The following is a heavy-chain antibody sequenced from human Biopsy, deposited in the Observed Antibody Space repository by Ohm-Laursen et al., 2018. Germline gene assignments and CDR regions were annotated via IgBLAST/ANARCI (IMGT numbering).Heavy chain of an antibody. V-gene: IGHV4-59*01. J-gene: IGHJ4*02. CDR3: ARLTGDPSY. Sequence: GTLSLTCTVSGGSIKSYYWIWIRQSPGKGLEWIGFIYYTGHTNYNPSLKSRATISVDTSKNQFSLKVISVTAADTAVYYCARLTGDPSYWGQGILVTVSS. CDR2: IYYTGHT. CDR1: GGSIKSYY. D-gene: IGHD7-27*01.